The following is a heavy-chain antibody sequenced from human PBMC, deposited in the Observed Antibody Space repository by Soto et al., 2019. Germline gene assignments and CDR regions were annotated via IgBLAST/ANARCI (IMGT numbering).Heavy chain of an antibody. CDR1: VFTFISYS. CDR3: ARRGTYYYDSSGYYN. D-gene: IGHD3-22*01. V-gene: IGHV3-21*01. J-gene: IGHJ4*02. CDR2: ISSSSSYI. Sequence: GWSLRLSCASSVFTFISYSMNWVRQAPGKGLEWVSSISSSSSYIYYADSVKGRFTISRDNAKNSLYLQMNSLRAEDTAVYYCARRGTYYYDSSGYYNWGQGTLVTVSS.